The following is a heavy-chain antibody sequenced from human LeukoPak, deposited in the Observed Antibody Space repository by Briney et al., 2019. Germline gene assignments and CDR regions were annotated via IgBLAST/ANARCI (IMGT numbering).Heavy chain of an antibody. CDR3: AKRIVGNPYAFDL. J-gene: IGHJ3*01. Sequence: GGSLRLSCAASGFTFSSYAMSWVRQAPGKGLEWVSLISGSGGSTYYADSVKGRFTISRDNSKNTLYLQMNSLRPKDSALYYCAKRIVGNPYAFDLWGQGTLVTVSS. CDR2: ISGSGGST. CDR1: GFTFSSYA. V-gene: IGHV3-23*01. D-gene: IGHD1-26*01.